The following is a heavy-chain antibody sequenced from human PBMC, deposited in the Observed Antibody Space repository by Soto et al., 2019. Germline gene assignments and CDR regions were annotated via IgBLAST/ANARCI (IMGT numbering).Heavy chain of an antibody. D-gene: IGHD6-19*01. V-gene: IGHV4-39*01. Sequence: SETLSLTCTVSGGSISSSSYYWGWIRQPPGKGLEWIGSIYYSGSTYYNPSLKSRVTISVDTSKNQFSLKLSPVTAADTAVYYCARHEWYSSGERVIDYWGQGTLVTVSS. J-gene: IGHJ4*02. CDR2: IYYSGST. CDR1: GGSISSSSYY. CDR3: ARHEWYSSGERVIDY.